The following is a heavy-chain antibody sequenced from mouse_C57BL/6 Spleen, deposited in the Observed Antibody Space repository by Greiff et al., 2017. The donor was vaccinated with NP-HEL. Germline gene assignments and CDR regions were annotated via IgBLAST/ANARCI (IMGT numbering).Heavy chain of an antibody. J-gene: IGHJ2*01. Sequence: EVQLQQSGPELVKPGASVKISCKASGYTFTDYYMNWVKQSHGKSLEWIGDINPNNGGTSYNQKCKGKATLTVDKSSSTAYMELRSLPSEDSAVYYCQIYYGNYVFDYWGQGTTLTVSS. CDR2: INPNNGGT. V-gene: IGHV1-26*01. CDR1: GYTFTDYY. CDR3: QIYYGNYVFDY. D-gene: IGHD2-1*01.